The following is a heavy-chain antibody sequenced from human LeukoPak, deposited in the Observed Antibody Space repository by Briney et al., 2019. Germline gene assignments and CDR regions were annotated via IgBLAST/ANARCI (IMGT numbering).Heavy chain of an antibody. Sequence: GGSLRLSCSASGFTLSGYAMHWVRQAPGKGLESVSAMSPNGAITKYADYVKGRFTISRDNSKNTLYHQISSLRAEDTAVYYCVKGSSPSSSYFDYWGQGTLVTVSS. CDR2: MSPNGAIT. V-gene: IGHV3-64D*06. J-gene: IGHJ4*02. CDR1: GFTLSGYA. CDR3: VKGSSPSSSYFDY.